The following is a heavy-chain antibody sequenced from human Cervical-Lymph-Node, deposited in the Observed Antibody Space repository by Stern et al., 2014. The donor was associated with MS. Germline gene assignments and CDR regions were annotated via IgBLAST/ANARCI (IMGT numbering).Heavy chain of an antibody. D-gene: IGHD3-3*01. CDR1: GGSISSSSYY. V-gene: IGHV4-39*01. CDR2: IYYSGST. CDR3: ARHASRDTIFGVVYFDY. J-gene: IGHJ4*02. Sequence: QLQLQESGPGLVKPSETLSLTCTVSGGSISSSSYYWGWIRQPPGKGLEWIGSIYYSGSTYYNPSLKSRVTISVDTSKNQCSLKLSSVTAADTAVYYCARHASRDTIFGVVYFDYWGQGTLVTVSS.